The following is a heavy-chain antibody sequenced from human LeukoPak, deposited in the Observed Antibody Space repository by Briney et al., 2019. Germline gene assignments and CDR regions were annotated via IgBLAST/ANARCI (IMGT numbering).Heavy chain of an antibody. J-gene: IGHJ5*02. Sequence: SGTLSLTCTVSGGSISSYYWSWIRQPPWKGLEWIGEINHSGSTNYNPSLTSRVTISVDTSMNQSSLKLSSVTAADTALYYCARGHERIVVVPAGIRTVRWFDPWGQGTLVTVSS. D-gene: IGHD2-2*01. CDR3: ARGHERIVVVPAGIRTVRWFDP. CDR2: INHSGST. CDR1: GGSISSYY. V-gene: IGHV4-34*01.